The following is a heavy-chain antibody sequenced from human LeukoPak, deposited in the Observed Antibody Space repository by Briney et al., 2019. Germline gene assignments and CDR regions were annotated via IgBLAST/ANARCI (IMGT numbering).Heavy chain of an antibody. CDR1: GYTFTSYG. CDR3: ARDPTTVTGFYYYYYYGMDV. V-gene: IGHV1-18*01. J-gene: IGHJ6*02. D-gene: IGHD4-17*01. CDR2: ISAYNGNT. Sequence: GASVKVSCKAPGYTFTSYGISWVRQAPGQGLEWMGWISAYNGNTNYAQKLQGRVTMTTDTSTSTAYMELRSLRSDDTAVYYCARDPTTVTGFYYYYYYGMDVWGQGTTVTVSS.